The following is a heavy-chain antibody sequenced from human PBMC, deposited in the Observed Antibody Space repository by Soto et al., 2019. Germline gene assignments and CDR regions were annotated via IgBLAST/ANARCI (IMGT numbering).Heavy chain of an antibody. CDR1: GGSFSGYY. D-gene: IGHD6-13*01. J-gene: IGHJ4*02. CDR2: INHSGST. CDR3: ARGRVAAAGFISSFDY. V-gene: IGHV4-34*01. Sequence: SETLSLTCAVYGGSFSGYYWSWIRQPPGKGLEWIGEINHSGSTNYNPSLKSRVTISVDTSKNQFSLKLSSVTAADTAVYYCARGRVAAAGFISSFDYWGQGTLVTVSS.